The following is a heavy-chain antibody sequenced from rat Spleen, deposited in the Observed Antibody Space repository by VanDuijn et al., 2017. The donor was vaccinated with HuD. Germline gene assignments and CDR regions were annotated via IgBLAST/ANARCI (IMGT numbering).Heavy chain of an antibody. Sequence: EVQLVESGGGLVQPGRSLKLSCTASGFTFNNYGMHWIRQAPTKGLEWVASISTGGGNTYYRDSVKGRFTISRDNAKNTQYLQMDSLRSEDTATYYCASMSYYYDGTYYYGYFDFWGPGTMVTVSS. CDR2: ISTGGGNT. V-gene: IGHV5S13*01. J-gene: IGHJ1*01. CDR3: ASMSYYYDGTYYYGYFDF. CDR1: GFTFNNYG. D-gene: IGHD1-12*02.